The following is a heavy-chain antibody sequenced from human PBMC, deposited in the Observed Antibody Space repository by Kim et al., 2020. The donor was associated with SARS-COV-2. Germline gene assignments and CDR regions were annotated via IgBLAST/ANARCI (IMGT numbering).Heavy chain of an antibody. CDR3: ARVPPPYSSSSVYFDY. V-gene: IGHV4-39*07. D-gene: IGHD6-6*01. CDR2: IYYSGST. Sequence: SETLSLTCTVSGGSISSTNYYWGWIRQPPGKGLDWIGSIYYSGSTYYNPSLKSRVTISVDTSKNQFSLKLSSVTAADTAVYYCARVPPPYSSSSVYFDYWGQGTLVTVSS. CDR1: GGSISSTNYY. J-gene: IGHJ4*02.